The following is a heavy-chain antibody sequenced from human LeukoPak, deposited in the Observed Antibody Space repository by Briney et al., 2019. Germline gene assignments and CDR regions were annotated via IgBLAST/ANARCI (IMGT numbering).Heavy chain of an antibody. V-gene: IGHV4-39*07. Sequence: SETLSLTCTVSGGSISSSSYYWGWIRQPPGKGLEWIGSIYYTRSTYYNPSLKSRVTISVDTSKNQFSLKLTSVTAADTAVYYCARYSYGLFDYWGQGTLVTVSS. J-gene: IGHJ4*02. CDR2: IYYTRST. CDR1: GGSISSSSYY. CDR3: ARYSYGLFDY. D-gene: IGHD5-18*01.